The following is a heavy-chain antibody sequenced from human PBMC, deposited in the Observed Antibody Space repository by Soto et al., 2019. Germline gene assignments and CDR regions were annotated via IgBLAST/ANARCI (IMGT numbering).Heavy chain of an antibody. CDR3: ARTYCAADCPRRDFDY. J-gene: IGHJ4*02. CDR1: GYILSSYN. D-gene: IGHD2-21*02. V-gene: IGHV1-46*01. CDR2: INPSGGRT. Sequence: QVQLVQSGAEVKEPGASVKVSCKASGYILSSYNMHWVRQAPGQGLEWMGMINPSGGRTSYAQKLHDRVTMTRDTSTNTFYMELSSLRSDDTAVYYCARTYCAADCPRRDFDYWGQGTLVTVSS.